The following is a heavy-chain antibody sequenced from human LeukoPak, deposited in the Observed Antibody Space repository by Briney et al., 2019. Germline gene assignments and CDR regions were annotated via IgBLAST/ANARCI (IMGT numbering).Heavy chain of an antibody. CDR2: IYYSGST. CDR1: GVSISSSSYY. D-gene: IGHD3-10*01. CDR3: ARTRYYYNSRSYGAPYYFDY. V-gene: IGHV4-39*01. Sequence: SETLSLTCTVSGVSISSSSYYWGWIRQPPGKGLEWIGSIYYSGSTYYNPSLKSRVTISVDTSKNQFSLKLSSVTAADTAVYYCARTRYYYNSRSYGAPYYFDYWGQGTLVTVSS. J-gene: IGHJ4*02.